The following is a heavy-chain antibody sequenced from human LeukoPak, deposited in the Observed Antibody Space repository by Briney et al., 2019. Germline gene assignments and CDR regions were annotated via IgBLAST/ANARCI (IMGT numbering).Heavy chain of an antibody. Sequence: GALRLSCAASGFTFSSYAMSWVRQAPGKGLEWVSVISDSGGSTYYADSVKGRFTISRDNAKNSLYLQMNSLRAEDTAVYYCARGFLTYYYDSSGYYPFDYWGQGTLVTVSS. CDR3: ARGFLTYYYDSSGYYPFDY. D-gene: IGHD3-22*01. CDR2: ISDSGGST. V-gene: IGHV3-23*01. J-gene: IGHJ4*02. CDR1: GFTFSSYA.